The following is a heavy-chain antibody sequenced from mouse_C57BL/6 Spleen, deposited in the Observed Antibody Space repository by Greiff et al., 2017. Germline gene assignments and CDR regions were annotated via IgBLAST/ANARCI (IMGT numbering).Heavy chain of an antibody. Sequence: VQLQQSGPELVKPGASVKISCKASGYTFTDYYMNWVKQSHGKSLEWIGDINPNNGGTSYNQKFKGKATLTVDKSSSTAYMELRSLTSEDSAVYYCARRDVDAMDYWGQGTSGTVSS. CDR1: GYTFTDYY. CDR3: ARRDVDAMDY. D-gene: IGHD3-3*01. J-gene: IGHJ4*01. CDR2: INPNNGGT. V-gene: IGHV1-26*01.